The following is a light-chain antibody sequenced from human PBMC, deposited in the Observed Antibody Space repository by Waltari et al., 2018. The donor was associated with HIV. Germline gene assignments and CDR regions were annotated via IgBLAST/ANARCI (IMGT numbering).Light chain of an antibody. V-gene: IGLV1-47*01. CDR3: ATWDDSLSGVV. Sequence: QSVLTQPPSASGTPGQKVTISCSGSSSNIGSNDVFWYQQLPGAAPKLLMYRNVHRSPGVPDRFAGSKTGTPASLAISGPRSEDEADYTCATWDDSLSGVVCGGATKLNVL. J-gene: IGLJ2*01. CDR2: RNV. CDR1: SSNIGSND.